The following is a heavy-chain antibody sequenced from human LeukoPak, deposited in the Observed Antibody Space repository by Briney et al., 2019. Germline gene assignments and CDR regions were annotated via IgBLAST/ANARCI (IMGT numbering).Heavy chain of an antibody. CDR1: GGSISSSSYY. J-gene: IGHJ4*02. V-gene: IGHV4-39*01. CDR3: ARGDDYVWGSYRLTRNYFDY. D-gene: IGHD3-16*02. CDR2: IYYSGST. Sequence: SETLSLTCTVSGGSISSSSYYWGWIRQPPGKGLEWIGSIYYSGSTYYNPSLKSRVTISVDTSKNQFSLKLSSVTAADTAVYYCARGDDYVWGSYRLTRNYFDYWGQGTLVTVSS.